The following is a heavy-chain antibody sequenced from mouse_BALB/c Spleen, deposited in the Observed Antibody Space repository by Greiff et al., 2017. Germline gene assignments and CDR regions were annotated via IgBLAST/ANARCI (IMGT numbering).Heavy chain of an antibody. Sequence: EVKLMESGPGLVKPSQSLSLTCSVTGYSITSGYYWNWIRQFPGNKLEWMGYISYDGSNNYNPSLKNRISITRDTSKNQFFLKLNSVTTEDTATYYCARSALLRPSFAYWGQGTLVTVSA. CDR1: GYSITSGYY. J-gene: IGHJ3*01. CDR3: ARSALLRPSFAY. V-gene: IGHV3-6*02. CDR2: ISYDGSN. D-gene: IGHD1-2*01.